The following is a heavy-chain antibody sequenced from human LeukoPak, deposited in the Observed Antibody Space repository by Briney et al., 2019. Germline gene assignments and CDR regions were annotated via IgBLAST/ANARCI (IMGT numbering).Heavy chain of an antibody. D-gene: IGHD3-10*01. CDR1: GYNFTTYW. Sequence: GESLKISCKGSGYNFTTYWIGWVRQMPGKGLEWMGSIYPGDSDSSYSPSFQGQVTISADKSISTAYLQWSSLKASDTAMYYCARRGVLWFGARADVFDIWGQGTMVTVSS. J-gene: IGHJ3*02. CDR2: IYPGDSDS. V-gene: IGHV5-51*01. CDR3: ARRGVLWFGARADVFDI.